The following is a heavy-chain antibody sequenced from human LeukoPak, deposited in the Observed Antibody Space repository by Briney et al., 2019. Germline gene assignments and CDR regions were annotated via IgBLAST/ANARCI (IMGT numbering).Heavy chain of an antibody. CDR1: GVTFSTYW. J-gene: IGHJ4*02. CDR3: ARGGSGWLFDY. D-gene: IGHD6-19*01. V-gene: IGHV3-74*01. Sequence: GGSLRLSCAASGVTFSTYWMHWVRQAPGKGLVWASRINSDGSSTSYADSVKGRFTISRDNAKNTLYLQMNSLRAEDTAVYYCARGGSGWLFDYWGQGTLVTVSS. CDR2: INSDGSST.